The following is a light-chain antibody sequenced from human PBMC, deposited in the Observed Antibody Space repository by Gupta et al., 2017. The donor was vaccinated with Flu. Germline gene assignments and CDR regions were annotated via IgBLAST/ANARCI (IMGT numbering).Light chain of an antibody. CDR3: SSYTSTSTFYV. CDR2: DVT. CDR1: NSDVGRSDS. J-gene: IGLJ1*01. V-gene: IGLV2-14*03. Sequence: QSALTQPASVSGSPGQSITISCTGTNSDVGRSDSVSWYQQHPDKAPKLIIFDVTNRPSGVSSRFSGSKSGTTASLTISGLQAEDETDYYCSSYTSTSTFYVFGTGTRVTVL.